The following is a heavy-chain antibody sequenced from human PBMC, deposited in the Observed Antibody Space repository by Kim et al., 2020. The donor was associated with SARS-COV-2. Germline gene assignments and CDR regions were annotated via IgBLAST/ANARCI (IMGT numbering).Heavy chain of an antibody. CDR3: VRNEL. CDR2: IKEDGSEK. Sequence: GGSLRLSCAASGFTFSNYWMSWVRQAPGKGLEWVANIKEDGSEKYYVDSVKGRFTITRDNAKDSLYLQINSLRVEDTAVYYCVRNELWGQGTLVTVSS. V-gene: IGHV3-7*01. D-gene: IGHD1-7*01. J-gene: IGHJ4*02. CDR1: GFTFSNYW.